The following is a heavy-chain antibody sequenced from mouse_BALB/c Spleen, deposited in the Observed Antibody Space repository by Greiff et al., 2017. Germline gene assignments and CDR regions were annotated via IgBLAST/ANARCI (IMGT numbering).Heavy chain of an antibody. CDR3: ARDLITSEFDY. Sequence: EVQLQQSGPDLVKPSQSLSLTCTATGYSITSGYSWHWIRQFLGNKLECIGYIHYSGSTNYNPALKSRISITRDTSTNQFFLQLNSVTTEDTATYYCARDLITSEFDYWGQGTLVTVSA. V-gene: IGHV3-1*02. CDR2: IHYSGST. J-gene: IGHJ3*01. CDR1: GYSITSGYS. D-gene: IGHD1-3*01.